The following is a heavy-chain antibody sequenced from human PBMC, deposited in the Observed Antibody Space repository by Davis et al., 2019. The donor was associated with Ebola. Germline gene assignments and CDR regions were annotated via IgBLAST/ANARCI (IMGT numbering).Heavy chain of an antibody. CDR1: GFTFSSYG. D-gene: IGHD3-22*01. CDR3: ARVRYYYDSSGYYDY. J-gene: IGHJ4*02. CDR2: IKQDGSEK. Sequence: GESLKISCAASGFTFSSYGMHWVRQAPGKGLEWVANIKQDGSEKYYVDSVKGRFTISRDNAKNSLYLQMNSLRAEDTAVYYCARVRYYYDSSGYYDYWGQGTLVTVSS. V-gene: IGHV3-7*03.